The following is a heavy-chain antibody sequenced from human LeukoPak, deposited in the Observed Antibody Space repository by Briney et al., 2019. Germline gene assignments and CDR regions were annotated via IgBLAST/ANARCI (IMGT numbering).Heavy chain of an antibody. D-gene: IGHD3-10*01. CDR3: AKDLVTMVRGAGDYYMDV. Sequence: GGSLRLXCAASGFTFSSYAMSWVRQAPGKGLEWVSAISGSGGSTYYADSVKGRFTISRDNSKNTLYLQMNSLRAEDTAVYYCAKDLVTMVRGAGDYYMDVWGKGTTVTVSS. V-gene: IGHV3-23*01. J-gene: IGHJ6*03. CDR2: ISGSGGST. CDR1: GFTFSSYA.